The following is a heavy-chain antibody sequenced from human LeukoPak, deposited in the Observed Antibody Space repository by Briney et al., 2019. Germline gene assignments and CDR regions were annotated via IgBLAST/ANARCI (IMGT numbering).Heavy chain of an antibody. CDR3: ARTAYDFWSRYSPHYFHMDV. CDR2: TYYRSKWYN. J-gene: IGHJ6*03. CDR1: GDSVSRNTAA. Sequence: SQTLSLTCAISGDSVSRNTAAWNWIRQSPSRGLEWLGRTYYRSKWYNDYALSVKSRIIINPDTSKNQFSLQLNSVIPEDTAVYYCARTAYDFWSRYSPHYFHMDVWGKGTTVTVSS. V-gene: IGHV6-1*01. D-gene: IGHD3-3*01.